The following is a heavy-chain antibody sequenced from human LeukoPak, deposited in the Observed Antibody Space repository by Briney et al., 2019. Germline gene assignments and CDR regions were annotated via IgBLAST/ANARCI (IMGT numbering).Heavy chain of an antibody. CDR1: GGSISSRSYY. V-gene: IGHV4-39*07. CDR2: IYYSGTT. CDR3: ARSPSTGLVSTGLRKDYFDY. J-gene: IGHJ4*02. Sequence: SETLSLTCTVSGGSISSRSYYWGWIRQSPGKGLEWIGNIYYSGTTYYNPSLKSRVTISVDTSKNQFSLKLSSVTAADTAVYYCARSPSTGLVSTGLRKDYFDYWGQGTLVTVSS. D-gene: IGHD1-1*01.